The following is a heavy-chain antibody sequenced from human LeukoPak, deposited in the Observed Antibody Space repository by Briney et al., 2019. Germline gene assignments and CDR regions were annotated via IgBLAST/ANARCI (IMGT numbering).Heavy chain of an antibody. CDR2: INSDGSST. CDR1: GFTFSSYW. CDR3: VRLSWELGDGGVT. Sequence: GGSLRPSCAASGFTFSSYWMHWVRQAPGKGLVWISRINSDGSSTTYADSVKGRFTISRDNVKNTLYLQMNNLRAEDTAVYYCVRLSWELGDGGVTWGQGTLVTVSS. D-gene: IGHD1-26*01. J-gene: IGHJ5*02. V-gene: IGHV3-74*01.